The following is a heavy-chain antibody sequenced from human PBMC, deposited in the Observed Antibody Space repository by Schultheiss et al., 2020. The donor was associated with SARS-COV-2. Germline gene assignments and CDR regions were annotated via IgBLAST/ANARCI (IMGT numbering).Heavy chain of an antibody. V-gene: IGHV3-9*01. CDR3: AKAGRSAPGIAVAGRDY. CDR1: GFTFDDYA. CDR2: ISWNSGSI. D-gene: IGHD6-19*01. J-gene: IGHJ4*02. Sequence: GGSLRLSCAASGFTFDDYAMHWVRQAPGKGLEWVSGISWNSGSIGYADSVKGRFTISRDNAKNSLYLQMNSLRAEDTALYYCAKAGRSAPGIAVAGRDYWGQGTLVTVSS.